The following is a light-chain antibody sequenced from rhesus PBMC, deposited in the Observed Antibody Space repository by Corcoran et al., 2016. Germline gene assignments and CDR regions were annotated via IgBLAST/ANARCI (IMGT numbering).Light chain of an antibody. CDR2: TAS. V-gene: IGKV1-16*01. J-gene: IGKJ1*01. CDR3: QQNKSPPWT. CDR1: QSISSW. Sequence: DIQMTQSPSSLSASVGDKVTITCQASQSISSWLAWYQQKPGKAPKPLIYTASSLESGVPSRFRVSGSGTDFTLTISSLQPEDFATYYCQQNKSPPWTFGQGTKVEIK.